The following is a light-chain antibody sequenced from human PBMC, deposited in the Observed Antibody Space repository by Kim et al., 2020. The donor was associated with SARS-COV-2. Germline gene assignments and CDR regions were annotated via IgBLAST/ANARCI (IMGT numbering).Light chain of an antibody. J-gene: IGKJ2*01. CDR3: QQYNRYYT. CDR1: QSISSW. Sequence: GDRVTITCRASQSISSWLAWYQQKPGKAPKLLIYDASSLESGVPSRLSGSGSGTEFTLTISSLQPDDFATYYCQQYNRYYTFGQ. CDR2: DAS. V-gene: IGKV1-5*01.